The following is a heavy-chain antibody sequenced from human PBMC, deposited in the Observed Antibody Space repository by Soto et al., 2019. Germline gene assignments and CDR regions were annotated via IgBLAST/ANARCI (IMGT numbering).Heavy chain of an antibody. V-gene: IGHV3-30*18. J-gene: IGHJ5*02. CDR3: AKDRQQVAASHWLAP. Sequence: QVQLAESGGGVVQPGSSLRLSCTASGFTFSRYAMNWVRQTPGKGLEWVALISYDGSKTTYAESARGRFTVSRDNSKNTFFLQMNSLRSEDTAVYYCAKDRQQVAASHWLAPWGQGTLVAVSS. CDR1: GFTFSRYA. D-gene: IGHD1-26*01. CDR2: ISYDGSKT.